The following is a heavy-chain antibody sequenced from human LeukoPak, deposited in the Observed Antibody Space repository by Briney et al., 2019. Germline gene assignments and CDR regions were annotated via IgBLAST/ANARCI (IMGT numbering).Heavy chain of an antibody. CDR3: ASALLLWFGELRN. CDR2: ISSSSSTI. V-gene: IGHV3-48*01. CDR1: GFTFSSYS. Sequence: GGSLRLSCAASGFTFSSYSMNWVRQAPGKGLEWVSYISSSSSTIYYADSVKGRFTISRDNAKNSLYLQMNSLRAEDTAVYYCASALLLWFGELRNWGQGTLVTVSS. D-gene: IGHD3-10*01. J-gene: IGHJ4*02.